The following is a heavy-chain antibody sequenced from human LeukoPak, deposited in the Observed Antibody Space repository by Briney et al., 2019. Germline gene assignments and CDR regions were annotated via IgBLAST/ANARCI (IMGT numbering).Heavy chain of an antibody. V-gene: IGHV4-34*01. D-gene: IGHD6-19*01. CDR1: GGSISGHY. CDR2: INHSGST. Sequence: SETLSLTCTVSGGSISGHYWSWIRQPPGKGLEWIGEINHSGSTNYNPSLKSRVTISVDTSKNQFSLKLSSVTAADTAVYYCARDQGSGWYWYFDLWGRGTLVTVSS. J-gene: IGHJ2*01. CDR3: ARDQGSGWYWYFDL.